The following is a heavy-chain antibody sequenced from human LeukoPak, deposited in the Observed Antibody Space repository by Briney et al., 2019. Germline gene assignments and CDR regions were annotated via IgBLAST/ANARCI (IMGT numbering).Heavy chain of an antibody. CDR2: IYHSGST. CDR1: GGSISSSNW. CDR3: ARGSSSGWYAVASYAFDI. D-gene: IGHD6-19*01. Sequence: SETLSLTCAVSGGSISSSNWWSWVRQPPGKGLEWIGEIYHSGSTNYNPSLKSRVTISVDKSKNQFSLKLSSVTPEDTAVYYCARGSSSGWYAVASYAFDIWGQGTMVTVSS. J-gene: IGHJ3*02. V-gene: IGHV4-4*02.